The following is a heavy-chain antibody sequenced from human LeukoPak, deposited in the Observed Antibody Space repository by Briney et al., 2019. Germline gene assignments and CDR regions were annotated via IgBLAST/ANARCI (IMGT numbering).Heavy chain of an antibody. V-gene: IGHV3-23*01. CDR1: GFTLRSYA. Sequence: GGALRLSRAHSGFTLRSYALSGVRQAPGKGREWVSAISGSGGSTYYADSVKGRFTISRDNSKNTLYLQMNSLRAEDTAVYYCAKDPRDGYYIYYFDYWGQGTLVTVSS. CDR3: AKDPRDGYYIYYFDY. D-gene: IGHD5-24*01. CDR2: ISGSGGST. J-gene: IGHJ4*02.